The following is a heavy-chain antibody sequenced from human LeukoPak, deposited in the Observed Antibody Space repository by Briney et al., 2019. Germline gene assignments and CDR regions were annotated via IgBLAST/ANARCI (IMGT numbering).Heavy chain of an antibody. Sequence: TLSLPFAVSGGSISSGGYSWSWIRQPPGKGLEWIGYIYHSGSTYYNPSLKSRVTISVDRSKNQFSLKLSSVTAADTAVYYCAREDCSSTSCSENWFDPWGQGTLVTVSS. CDR1: GGSISSGGYS. D-gene: IGHD2-2*01. V-gene: IGHV4-30-2*01. CDR3: AREDCSSTSCSENWFDP. CDR2: IYHSGST. J-gene: IGHJ5*02.